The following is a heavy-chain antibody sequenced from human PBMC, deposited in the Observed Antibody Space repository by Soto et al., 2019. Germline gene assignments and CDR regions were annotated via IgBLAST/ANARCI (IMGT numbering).Heavy chain of an antibody. V-gene: IGHV4-59*01. J-gene: IGHJ5*02. Sequence: QVQLQESGPGLVKPSETLSLTCTVSGGSITNYYWTWIRQPPGKGLEWIGNIHYSGTTNYNPSHRRRVTISVEPSKNQFALKLSSVPAAHTAVYYCATLPWAEYGSIFDPWGQGTLVTVSS. CDR3: ATLPWAEYGSIFDP. CDR2: IHYSGTT. CDR1: GGSITNYY. D-gene: IGHD4-17*01.